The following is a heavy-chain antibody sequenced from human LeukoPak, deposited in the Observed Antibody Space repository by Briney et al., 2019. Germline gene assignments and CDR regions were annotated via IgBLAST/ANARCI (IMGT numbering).Heavy chain of an antibody. J-gene: IGHJ4*02. CDR2: IRYDGSNK. CDR3: ANPSSGYSSGWYKN. CDR1: GFTFSSYA. D-gene: IGHD6-19*01. V-gene: IGHV3-30*02. Sequence: GGPLRLSCAASGFTFSSYAMSWVRQAPGKGLEWVAFIRYDGSNKYYADSVKGRFTISRDNSKNTLYLQMNSLRAEDTAVYYCANPSSGYSSGWYKNWGQGTLVTVSS.